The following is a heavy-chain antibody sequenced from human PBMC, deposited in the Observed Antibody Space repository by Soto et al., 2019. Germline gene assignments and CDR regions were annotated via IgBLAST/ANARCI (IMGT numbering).Heavy chain of an antibody. CDR1: GGTFSSYA. D-gene: IGHD2-21*02. V-gene: IGHV1-69*01. Sequence: QVQLVQSGAEVKKPGSSVKVSCKASGGTFSSYAVSWVRQAPGERLEWMGGIIPLIGTANYAQKFQGRLTIPADGSPGTSYMDLSSLTSDDTAIYFCARGVWDCRGGDCYGGFDTWGQGTLITVSS. CDR2: IIPLIGTA. CDR3: ARGVWDCRGGDCYGGFDT. J-gene: IGHJ5*02.